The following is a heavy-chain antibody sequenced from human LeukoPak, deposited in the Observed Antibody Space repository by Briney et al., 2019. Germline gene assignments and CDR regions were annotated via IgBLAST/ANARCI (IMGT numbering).Heavy chain of an antibody. CDR2: IIPIFGTA. CDR1: GGTFSSYA. V-gene: IGHV1-69*13. CDR3: ARLRRRPLHAFDI. J-gene: IGHJ3*02. Sequence: ASVKVSCKASGGTFSSYAISWVRQAPGQGLEWMGGIIPIFGTANYAQKFQGRVTITADESTSTAYMELSSLRSEDTAVYYCARLRRRPLHAFDIWGQGTMVTVSS.